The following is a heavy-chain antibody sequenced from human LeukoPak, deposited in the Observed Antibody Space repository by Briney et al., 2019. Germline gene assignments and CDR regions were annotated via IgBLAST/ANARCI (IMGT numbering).Heavy chain of an antibody. CDR2: IYYSGST. D-gene: IGHD3-22*01. V-gene: IGHV4-59*01. Sequence: SETLSLTCTVSGGSISSYYWSWIRQPPGKGLEWIGYIYYSGSTNYNPSLKSRVTISVDTSKNQFSLKLSSVTAADTAVYYCARGNYYDSSGYYHDAFDIWGQGPMVTVSS. J-gene: IGHJ3*02. CDR1: GGSISSYY. CDR3: ARGNYYDSSGYYHDAFDI.